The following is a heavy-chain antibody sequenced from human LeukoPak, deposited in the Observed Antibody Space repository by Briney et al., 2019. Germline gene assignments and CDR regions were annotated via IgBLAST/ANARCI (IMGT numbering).Heavy chain of an antibody. V-gene: IGHV4-38-2*02. CDR1: GYSISSGYY. Sequence: PSETLSLTCTVSGYSISSGYYWGWIRQPPGKGLEWIGSIYQSGNTYYNASLKSRVTISVDTSKNQFSLKLRSLTAADTAVYYCARVPGPNWFDPWGQGTLVTVSS. CDR3: ARVPGPNWFDP. CDR2: IYQSGNT. J-gene: IGHJ5*02.